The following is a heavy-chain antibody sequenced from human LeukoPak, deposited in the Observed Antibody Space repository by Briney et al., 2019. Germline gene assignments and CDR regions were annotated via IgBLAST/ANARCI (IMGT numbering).Heavy chain of an antibody. D-gene: IGHD2-15*01. Sequence: SETLSLTCGVSGGSFSGYYWGWIRQPPGKGLEWIGSIYYSGSTYYNPSLKSRVTISVDTSKNQFSLKLSSVTAADTAVYYCARGSPRCSGGSCYGDWFDPWGQGTLVTVSS. CDR1: GGSFSGYY. J-gene: IGHJ5*02. CDR3: ARGSPRCSGGSCYGDWFDP. CDR2: IYYSGST. V-gene: IGHV4-34*01.